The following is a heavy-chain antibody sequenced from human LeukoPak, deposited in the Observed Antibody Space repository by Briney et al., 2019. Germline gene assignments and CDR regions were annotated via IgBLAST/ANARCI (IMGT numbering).Heavy chain of an antibody. J-gene: IGHJ4*02. D-gene: IGHD3-10*01. CDR2: INGDGSTT. V-gene: IGHV3-74*03. CDR1: GCTFSTYW. Sequence: PGGSLRLACTASGCTFSTYWINWVRQSPGRGLVWVALINGDGSTTTHAHSVKGRFTISRDNAKNTAYLQMNSLRDEDTAVYFCARDYAGSPDYWGQGTLVTVSA. CDR3: ARDYAGSPDY.